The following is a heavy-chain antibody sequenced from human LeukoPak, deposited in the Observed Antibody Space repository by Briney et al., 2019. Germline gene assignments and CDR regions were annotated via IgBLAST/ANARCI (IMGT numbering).Heavy chain of an antibody. CDR2: IRYDGSNK. CDR3: ARQISGGAGAIYYDAFDI. CDR1: GFTFSSYG. V-gene: IGHV3-30*02. D-gene: IGHD1-26*01. Sequence: GGSLRLSCAASGFTFSSYGMHWVRQAPGKGLEWVAFIRYDGSNKYYADSVKGRFTISRDNSKNTLYLQMNSLRAEDTAVYYCARQISGGAGAIYYDAFDIWGQGTMVTVSS. J-gene: IGHJ3*02.